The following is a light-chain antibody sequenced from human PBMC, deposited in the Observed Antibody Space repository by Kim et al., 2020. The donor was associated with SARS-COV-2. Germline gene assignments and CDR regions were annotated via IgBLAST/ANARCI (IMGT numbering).Light chain of an antibody. CDR1: KLGDKY. Sequence: SYELTQPPSVSVSPGQTASITCSGDKLGDKYACWYQQKPGQSPVLVIYQDSKRPSVIPERFSGSNSGNTATLTISGTQAMDEADYYCQAWDSSNVVFGG. CDR3: QAWDSSNVV. CDR2: QDS. V-gene: IGLV3-1*01. J-gene: IGLJ2*01.